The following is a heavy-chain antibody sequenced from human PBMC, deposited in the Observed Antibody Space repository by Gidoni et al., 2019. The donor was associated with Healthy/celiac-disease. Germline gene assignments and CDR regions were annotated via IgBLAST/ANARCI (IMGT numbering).Heavy chain of an antibody. D-gene: IGHD5-12*01. V-gene: IGHV1-2*02. CDR1: GNTFTGYY. Sequence: QVQLVQSGAEVKKPGASVKVSCKASGNTFTGYYMPWVRPAPGQGVEWMGWINPNSGGTNYAQKFQGRVTMTRDTSISTAYMELSRLRSDDTAVYYCARGRLRLTAHFDYWGQGTLVTVSS. CDR2: INPNSGGT. CDR3: ARGRLRLTAHFDY. J-gene: IGHJ4*02.